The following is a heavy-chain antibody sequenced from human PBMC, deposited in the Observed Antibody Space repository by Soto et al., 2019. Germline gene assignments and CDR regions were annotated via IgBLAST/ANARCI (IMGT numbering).Heavy chain of an antibody. J-gene: IGHJ5*02. V-gene: IGHV4-59*01. CDR1: GGSISSYY. CDR3: ARDGGDSSGWYGNWFDP. CDR2: IYYSGST. D-gene: IGHD6-19*01. Sequence: SETLSLTCTVSGGSISSYYWSWIRQPPGKGLEWIGYIYYSGSTNYNPSLKSRVTISVDTSKNQFSLKLSSVTAADTAVYYCARDGGDSSGWYGNWFDPWGQGTLVTVSS.